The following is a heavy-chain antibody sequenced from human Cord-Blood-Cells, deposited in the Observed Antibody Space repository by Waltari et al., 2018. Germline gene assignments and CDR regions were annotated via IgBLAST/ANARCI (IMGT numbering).Heavy chain of an antibody. CDR1: GLTYSGSA. D-gene: IGHD6-13*01. CDR2: IRRKANSYAT. J-gene: IGHJ3*02. CDR3: WVAAACTGAFDI. V-gene: IGHV3-73*02. Sequence: EVQLVESGGGLVQPGGSLTLSCAASGLTYSGSAIHWVRQASGKGLEWVGRIRRKANSYATAYAASVKGRFTISRDDSKNTAYLQMNSLKTEDTAVYYCWVAAACTGAFDIWGQGTMVTVSS.